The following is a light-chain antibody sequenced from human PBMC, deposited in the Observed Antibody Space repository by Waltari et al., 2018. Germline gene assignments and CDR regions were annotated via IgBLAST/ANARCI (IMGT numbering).Light chain of an antibody. Sequence: QLVLTQSPSASASLGASVKITCTLSSGHSSNVVAWHQQQPEKGPRYLMKVNSDGSHSKGDGIPDRFSGSSSGAERYLTISSLQSDDAADYYCQTWGTGIWVFGGGTRLTVL. CDR1: SGHSSNV. CDR3: QTWGTGIWV. J-gene: IGLJ3*02. CDR2: VNSDGSH. V-gene: IGLV4-69*01.